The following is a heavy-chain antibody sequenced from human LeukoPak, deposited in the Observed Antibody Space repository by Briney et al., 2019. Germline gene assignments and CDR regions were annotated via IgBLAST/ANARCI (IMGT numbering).Heavy chain of an antibody. CDR2: INPSGGST. D-gene: IGHD5-18*01. V-gene: IGHV1-46*01. Sequence: SVKVSCKASGYTFTSYGISWVRQAPGQGLEWMGRINPSGGSTRYAHKFQGRVTMTRDMSTSTVYMELSSLRSEDTAVYYCARALPHRRLMDTTMEQHWFDPWGQGTLVTVSS. CDR3: ARALPHRRLMDTTMEQHWFDP. J-gene: IGHJ5*02. CDR1: GYTFTSYG.